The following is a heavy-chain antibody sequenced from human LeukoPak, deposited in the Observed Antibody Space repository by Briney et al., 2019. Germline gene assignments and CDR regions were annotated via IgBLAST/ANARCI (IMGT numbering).Heavy chain of an antibody. J-gene: IGHJ6*03. CDR2: INSDGSST. Sequence: GGSLRLSCAASGFTFSSYWMHWVRQAPGKGLVWVSRINSDGSSTSYADSVKGRFTISRDNAKNSLYLQMNSLRAEDTAVYYCARGSSSWPYYYYYYMDVWGKGTTVTVSS. CDR1: GFTFSSYW. V-gene: IGHV3-74*01. D-gene: IGHD6-13*01. CDR3: ARGSSSWPYYYYYYMDV.